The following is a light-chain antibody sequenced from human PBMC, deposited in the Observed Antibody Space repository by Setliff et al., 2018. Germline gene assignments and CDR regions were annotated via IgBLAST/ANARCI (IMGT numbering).Light chain of an antibody. J-gene: IGLJ2*01. CDR3: AAWDDSLRSVV. Sequence: QSVLTQTPSASGTPGQRVTISCSGNRFNIGGNDVFWYQQLPGTAPRLLIYTSNQRPSGTPDRFSASKSGTSASLAISGLRSEDEADYHCAAWDDSLRSVVFGGGTK. CDR2: TSN. V-gene: IGLV1-47*01. CDR1: RFNIGGND.